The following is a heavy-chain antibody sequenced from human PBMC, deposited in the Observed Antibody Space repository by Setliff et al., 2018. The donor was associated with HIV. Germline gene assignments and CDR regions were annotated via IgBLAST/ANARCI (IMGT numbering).Heavy chain of an antibody. V-gene: IGHV3-21*06. J-gene: IGHJ3*02. CDR2: ISANSIHV. CDR3: TSQGQNTFNI. Sequence: GESLRLSCAASGFNVSPYTLTWVRQVPGKGLEWVSSISANSIHVYYAESLKGRFTIPRDNARNSLYLQMNSLRVEDTAMYYCTSQGQNTFNIWGQGTMVTVSS. CDR1: GFNVSPYT.